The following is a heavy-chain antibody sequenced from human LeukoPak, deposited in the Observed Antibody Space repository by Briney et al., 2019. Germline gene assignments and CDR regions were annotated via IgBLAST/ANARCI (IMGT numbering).Heavy chain of an antibody. J-gene: IGHJ6*03. CDR1: GGTFSSYA. D-gene: IGHD2-2*01. CDR2: IIPIFGTA. V-gene: IGHV1-69*13. CDR3: ARGSTAAITYYYYMDV. Sequence: SVKVSCKASGGTFSSYAISWVRQAPGQGLEWMGGIIPIFGTANYAQKFQGRVTITADESTSTAYMELSSLRSEDTAVYYCARGSTAAITYYYYMDVWGKGTTVTVSS.